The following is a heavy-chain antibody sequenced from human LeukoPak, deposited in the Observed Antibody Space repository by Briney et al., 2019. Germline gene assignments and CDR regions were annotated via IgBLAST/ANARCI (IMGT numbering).Heavy chain of an antibody. Sequence: PSETLSLTCTVSGGSISSYYWSWIRQPPGKGLEWIGYIYYSGSTNYNPSLKSRVTISVDTSKNQFSLKLSSVTAADTAVYYCTGGGGSYYSPIDYWGQGTLVTVSS. CDR2: IYYSGST. V-gene: IGHV4-59*01. J-gene: IGHJ4*02. D-gene: IGHD1-26*01. CDR3: TGGGGSYYSPIDY. CDR1: GGSISSYY.